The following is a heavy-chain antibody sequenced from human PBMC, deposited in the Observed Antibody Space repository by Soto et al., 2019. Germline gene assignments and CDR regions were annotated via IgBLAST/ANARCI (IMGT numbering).Heavy chain of an antibody. CDR1: GFTFSSYW. CDR3: ARSGTGHGIWYFDL. CDR2: IKQDGSEK. J-gene: IGHJ2*01. V-gene: IGHV3-7*05. D-gene: IGHD7-27*01. Sequence: EVQLVESGGGLVQPGGSLRLSCAASGFTFSSYWMSWVRQAPGKGLEWVANIKQDGSEKYYVDSVKGRFTISRDNAKNSLYLQMNSLRAEDTAVYYCARSGTGHGIWYFDLWGRGTLVTVSS.